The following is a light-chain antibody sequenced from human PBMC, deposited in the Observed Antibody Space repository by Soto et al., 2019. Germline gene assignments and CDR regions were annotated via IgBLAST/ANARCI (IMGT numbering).Light chain of an antibody. V-gene: IGKV3-11*01. J-gene: IGKJ1*01. CDR2: DAS. CDR1: QSVSSY. CDR3: QQRWA. Sequence: EIVLTQSPATLSLSPGERATLSCSASQSVSSYLAWYQQKPGQAPRLLIYDASNKATGIPARFSGSGSGTDFTLTMSCLEPEDFAVYYCQQRWAFGQGTKVEIK.